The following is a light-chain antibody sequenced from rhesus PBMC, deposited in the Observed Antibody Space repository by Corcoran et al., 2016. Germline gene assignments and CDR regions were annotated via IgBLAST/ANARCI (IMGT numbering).Light chain of an antibody. CDR3: LQDIQLPLT. J-gene: IGKJ4*01. Sequence: DIVMTQTPLSLPVTPGEPASIPCRSSQSLLHSNGYTYLFWYLQKPGQSPQLLLYLGSTRASGAPDRCSGSGSGTDFTLKISRVESENVGFDYCLQDIQLPLTFGGGTTVEL. V-gene: IGKV2-78*01. CDR1: QSLLHSNGYTY. CDR2: LGS.